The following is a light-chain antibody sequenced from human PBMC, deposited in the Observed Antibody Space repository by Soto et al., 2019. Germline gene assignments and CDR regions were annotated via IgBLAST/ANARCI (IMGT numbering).Light chain of an antibody. CDR1: HIVYGRQ. J-gene: IGKJ1*01. V-gene: IGKV3-20*01. CDR2: GAY. CDR3: QQHDNSPRWT. Sequence: EIALSRSAGTLPLSPGEIANLSCRASHIVYGRQLAWYHQKPGQAPRLIISGAYSRATGIPDRFSGSGSGTEFTLPISRLEPADFAVYYCQQHDNSPRWTCGQGTKVDIK.